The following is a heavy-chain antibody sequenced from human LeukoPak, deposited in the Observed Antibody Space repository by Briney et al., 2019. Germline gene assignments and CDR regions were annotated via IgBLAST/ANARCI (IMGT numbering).Heavy chain of an antibody. Sequence: SETLSLTCTVSGGSISSHYWSWIRQPPGKGLEWIGYIYCSGSTNYNPSLKSRVTISVDTSKNQFYLKLSSVTAADTAVYYCARSTELWFGELLWGYFDYWGQGTLVTVSS. CDR1: GGSISSHY. V-gene: IGHV4-59*11. CDR3: ARSTELWFGELLWGYFDY. D-gene: IGHD3-10*01. J-gene: IGHJ4*02. CDR2: IYCSGST.